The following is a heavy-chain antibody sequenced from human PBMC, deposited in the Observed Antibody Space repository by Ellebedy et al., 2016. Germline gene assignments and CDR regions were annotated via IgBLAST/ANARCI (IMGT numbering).Heavy chain of an antibody. CDR1: GFSFNGYA. J-gene: IGHJ4*02. CDR3: AKGRESHGLFDH. D-gene: IGHD5-24*01. V-gene: IGHV3-23*01. CDR2: IFNSADST. Sequence: GGSLRLXCASSGFSFNGYAMTWVRQAPGKGLEWVSTIFNSADSTYDADSVKGRFTISRDNSKNSLYLQMNSLRAEDTAVYYCAKGRESHGLFDHWGQGTLVTVSS.